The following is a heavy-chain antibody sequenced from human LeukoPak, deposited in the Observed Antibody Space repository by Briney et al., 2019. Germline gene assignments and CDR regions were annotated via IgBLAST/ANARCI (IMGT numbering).Heavy chain of an antibody. CDR2: INPNSGGT. Sequence: GASVKVSCKASGYTFTSYYMHWVRQAPGQGLEWMGWINPNSGGTNYAQKFQGRVTMTRDTSISTAYMELSRLRSDDTAVYYCARVIVLMVYASRYFDYWGQGTLVTVSS. V-gene: IGHV1-2*02. CDR1: GYTFTSYY. D-gene: IGHD2-8*01. J-gene: IGHJ4*02. CDR3: ARVIVLMVYASRYFDY.